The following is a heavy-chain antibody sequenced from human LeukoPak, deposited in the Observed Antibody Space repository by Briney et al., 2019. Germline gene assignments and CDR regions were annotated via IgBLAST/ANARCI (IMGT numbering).Heavy chain of an antibody. CDR1: GGSISNGDYY. D-gene: IGHD6-13*01. CDR3: ARDHRRAAAIDY. V-gene: IGHV4-30-4*01. Sequence: PSETLSLTCTVSGGSISNGDYYWSWIRQPPGKGLEWIGYIYYSGSTYYNPSLKSRVTISVDTSKNQFSLKLSSVTAADTAVYYCARDHRRAAAIDYWGQGTLVTVSS. J-gene: IGHJ4*02. CDR2: IYYSGST.